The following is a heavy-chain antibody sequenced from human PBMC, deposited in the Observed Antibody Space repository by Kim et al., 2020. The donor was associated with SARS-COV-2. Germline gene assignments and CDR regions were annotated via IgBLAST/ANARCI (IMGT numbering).Heavy chain of an antibody. Sequence: GGSLRLSCAASGFTFSSYWMSWVRQAPGKGLEWVANIKQDGSEKYYVDSVKGRFTISRDNAKNSLYLQMNSLRAEDTAVYYCARDLGEYQLPWVNWFDPWGQGTLVTVSS. CDR2: IKQDGSEK. CDR1: GFTFSSYW. J-gene: IGHJ5*02. CDR3: ARDLGEYQLPWVNWFDP. V-gene: IGHV3-7*01. D-gene: IGHD2-2*01.